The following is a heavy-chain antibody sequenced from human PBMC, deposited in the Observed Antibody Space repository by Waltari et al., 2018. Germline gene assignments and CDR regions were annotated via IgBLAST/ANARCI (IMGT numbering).Heavy chain of an antibody. Sequence: EVQLVESGGGLIQPGGSLRHSCAASGFTVSSNYMRWVRQAPWKGLEWVSVIYSGGSTYYADSVKGRFTIPRDNSKNTLYRQMNSLSAEDTAVYYCARGPNYYDSSGYIAYWGQGTLVTVSS. CDR3: ARGPNYYDSSGYIAY. V-gene: IGHV3-53*01. J-gene: IGHJ4*02. D-gene: IGHD3-22*01. CDR2: IYSGGST. CDR1: GFTVSSNY.